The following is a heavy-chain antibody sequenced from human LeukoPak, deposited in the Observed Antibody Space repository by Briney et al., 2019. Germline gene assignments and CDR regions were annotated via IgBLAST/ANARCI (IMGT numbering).Heavy chain of an antibody. Sequence: PGGSLRLSCAASGFTFSNYWMSWVRQAPGKGLEWVANTNPDGGTKLYVDSVKGRFTISRDNAENSLYLQMNGLGAEDTAVYYCARRFGSGSFENSEFDYWGQGTPVTVSS. D-gene: IGHD3-10*01. CDR2: TNPDGGTK. CDR3: ARRFGSGSFENSEFDY. V-gene: IGHV3-7*01. J-gene: IGHJ4*02. CDR1: GFTFSNYW.